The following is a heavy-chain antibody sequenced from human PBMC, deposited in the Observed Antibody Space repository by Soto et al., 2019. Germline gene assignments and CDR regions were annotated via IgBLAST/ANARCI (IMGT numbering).Heavy chain of an antibody. CDR1: GFTFSSYA. CDR2: ISGSGGST. CDR3: AKPPYDSSSGGYYYYYMDV. D-gene: IGHD3-3*01. J-gene: IGHJ6*03. V-gene: IGHV3-23*01. Sequence: GGSLRLSCAASGFTFSSYAMSWVRQAPGKGLEWVSAISGSGGSTYYADSVKGRFTISRDNSKNTLYLQMNSLRAEDTAVYYCAKPPYDSSSGGYYYYYMDVWGKGTTVTVSS.